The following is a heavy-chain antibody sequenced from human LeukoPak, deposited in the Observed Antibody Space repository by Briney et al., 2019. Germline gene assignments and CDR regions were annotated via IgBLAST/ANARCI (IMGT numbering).Heavy chain of an antibody. CDR2: INHSGST. CDR3: ARDRPNGFDY. J-gene: IGHJ4*02. D-gene: IGHD2-8*01. CDR1: GGSFSGYY. V-gene: IGHV4-34*01. Sequence: SETLSLTCAVYGGSFSGYYWSWIRQPSGKGLEWIGEINHSGSTNYNPSLKSRVTISVDTSKNQFSLKLSSVTAADTAVYYCARDRPNGFDYWGQGTLVTVSS.